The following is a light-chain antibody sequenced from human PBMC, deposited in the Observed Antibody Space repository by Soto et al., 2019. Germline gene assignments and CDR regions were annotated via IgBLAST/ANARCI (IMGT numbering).Light chain of an antibody. J-gene: IGKJ5*01. V-gene: IGKV1-9*01. CDR2: AAS. CDR3: EQLNSYPRVT. CDR1: QGISSY. Sequence: DIQLTQSPSFLSASVGDRVTITCRASQGISSYLAWYQQKPGKAPNLLIYAASTLESGVPSRFSGSESGTEFTLTISSLQPEDFATYYCEQLNSYPRVTFGQGTRRRL.